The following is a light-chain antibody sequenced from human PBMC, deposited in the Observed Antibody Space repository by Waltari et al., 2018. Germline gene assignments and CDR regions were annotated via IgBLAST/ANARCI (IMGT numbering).Light chain of an antibody. CDR2: EGS. CDR3: CSYAGSSTWV. Sequence: QSALTQPASVSGSPGQSITISCSGTTSPVGSYHLVSWYQQHPGKAPRLIIYEGSARPSGISNRFSGSTSANTASLTISGLQTEDEADYYCCSYAGSSTWVFGGGTKVTVL. V-gene: IGLV2-23*01. CDR1: TSPVGSYHL. J-gene: IGLJ3*02.